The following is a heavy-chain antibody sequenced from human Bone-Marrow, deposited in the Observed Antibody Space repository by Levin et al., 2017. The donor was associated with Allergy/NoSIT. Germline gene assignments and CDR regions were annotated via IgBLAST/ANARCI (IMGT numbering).Heavy chain of an antibody. CDR3: AGRFGSGTYDNWFDL. V-gene: IGHV4-30-4*02. D-gene: IGHD3-10*01. CDR2: IHYSGSA. CDR1: GGSINSDDYY. J-gene: IGHJ5*02. Sequence: MPSETLSLTCTVSGGSINSDDYYWSWVRQSPGKGLEWIGYIHYSGSAYYNPSLRSRLSISIDTSKDQFSLKLSSVTAADTAVYYCAGRFGSGTYDNWFDLWGPGTLVGVSS.